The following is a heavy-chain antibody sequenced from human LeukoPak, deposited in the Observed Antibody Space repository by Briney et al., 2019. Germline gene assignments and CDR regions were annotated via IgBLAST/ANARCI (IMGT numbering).Heavy chain of an antibody. CDR3: ARQMGFPWYFDL. J-gene: IGHJ2*01. D-gene: IGHD5-24*01. CDR2: MYNSGGTY. CDR1: GASIRSYY. V-gene: IGHV4-59*08. Sequence: SETLSLTCTVSGASIRSYYWSCSRQPPGRGLEWIGYMYNSGGTYYYNPSLKSRVTISGDTSKNQFSLKLSSVTAADTAVFYCARQMGFPWYFDLWGRGTLVTVSS.